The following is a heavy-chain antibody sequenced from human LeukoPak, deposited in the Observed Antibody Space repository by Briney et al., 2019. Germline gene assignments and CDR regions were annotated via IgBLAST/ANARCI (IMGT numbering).Heavy chain of an antibody. CDR2: IYTSGST. J-gene: IGHJ6*03. CDR3: ARVIVGATFYYYYYMDV. V-gene: IGHV4-4*07. Sequence: SETLSLTCTVSGGSISSYYWSWIRQPAGKGLEWIGRIYTSGSTNYNPSLKSPVTMSVDTSKNQFSLKLSSVTAADTAVYYCARVIVGATFYYYYYMDVWGKGTTVTVSS. D-gene: IGHD1-26*01. CDR1: GGSISSYY.